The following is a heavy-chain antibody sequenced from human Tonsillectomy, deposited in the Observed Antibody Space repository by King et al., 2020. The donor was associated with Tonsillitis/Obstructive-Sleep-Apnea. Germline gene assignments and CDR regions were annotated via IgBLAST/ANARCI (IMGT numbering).Heavy chain of an antibody. CDR1: GYTFTRYY. Sequence: VQLVESGAEVKKPGASVRVSCKAYGYTFTRYYIHWVRQAPGQGLEWMGIINPSDGITTYAQRFQGRVTMTRDTSTNTVHMERSRLRSEDTAVYYCARDDKDDRYFDYWGLGTLVTVSS. D-gene: IGHD2-15*01. CDR2: INPSDGIT. V-gene: IGHV1-46*01. CDR3: ARDDKDDRYFDY. J-gene: IGHJ4*02.